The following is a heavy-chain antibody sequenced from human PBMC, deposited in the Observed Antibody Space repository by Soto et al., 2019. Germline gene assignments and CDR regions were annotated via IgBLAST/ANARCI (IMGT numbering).Heavy chain of an antibody. CDR2: IIPIFGTA. Sequence: GASVKVSCKASGGTFSSYAISWVRQAPGQGLEWMGGIIPIFGTANYAQKFQGRVTITADESTSTAYMELSSLRSEDTAVYYCARDVDTAMVGTYYSYGMDVWGQGTTVTVSS. D-gene: IGHD5-18*01. CDR3: ARDVDTAMVGTYYSYGMDV. V-gene: IGHV1-69*13. J-gene: IGHJ6*02. CDR1: GGTFSSYA.